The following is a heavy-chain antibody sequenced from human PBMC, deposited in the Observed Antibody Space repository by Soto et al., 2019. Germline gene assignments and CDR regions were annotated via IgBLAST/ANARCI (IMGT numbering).Heavy chain of an antibody. Sequence: SLKISCKGSGYSFTSYWIGWVRQMPGTGLEWMGIIYPGDSDTIYSPSFKGQVTISADKLSNTASLFWSSLKASDNAINYCARISQLCPSPCCYYESWRQGTEDGVSS. CDR1: GYSFTSYW. CDR2: IYPGDSDT. V-gene: IGHV5-51*01. J-gene: IGHJ4*02. D-gene: IGHD1-26*01. CDR3: ARISQLCPSPCCYYES.